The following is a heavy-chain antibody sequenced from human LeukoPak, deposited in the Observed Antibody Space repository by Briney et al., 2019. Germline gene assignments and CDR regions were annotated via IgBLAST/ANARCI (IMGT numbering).Heavy chain of an antibody. Sequence: SETLSLTCAVYGVSLRGYYWSWIRQSPEKGLEWIGEISHEGDSIYNPSLKSRLTLSVDMSKNQFSLKLRSVTAADTAVYYCARGRNYVSDFYFGVWGKGTTVIVSS. CDR1: GVSLRGYY. CDR2: ISHEGDS. J-gene: IGHJ6*03. V-gene: IGHV4-34*01. D-gene: IGHD1-7*01. CDR3: ARGRNYVSDFYFGV.